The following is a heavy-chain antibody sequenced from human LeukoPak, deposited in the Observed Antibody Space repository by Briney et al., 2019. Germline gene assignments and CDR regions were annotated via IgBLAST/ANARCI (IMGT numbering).Heavy chain of an antibody. V-gene: IGHV4-38-2*02. D-gene: IGHD5-12*01. J-gene: IGHJ4*02. CDR2: IYHSGST. CDR1: GYSISSGYY. CDR3: ARDDRRGYSGYDSELRGYY. Sequence: PSETLSLTCTVSGYSISSGYYWGWIRQPPGKGLEWIGSIYHSGSTYYNPSLESRVTISVDTSKNQFSLKLSSVTAADTAVYYCARDDRRGYSGYDSELRGYYWGQGTLVTVSS.